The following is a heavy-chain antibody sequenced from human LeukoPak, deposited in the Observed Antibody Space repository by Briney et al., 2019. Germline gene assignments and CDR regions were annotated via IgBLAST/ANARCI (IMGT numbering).Heavy chain of an antibody. CDR2: INSDGSST. Sequence: GGSLRLSCTASGFTFDTYWMHWVRQAPGKGLVWVSRINSDGSSTSYADSVKGRFSISRDSAKNTLYLQMTSLGAEDTAVYYCATTYYYDRSGYVGYWGQGTLVTVSS. CDR1: GFTFDTYW. CDR3: ATTYYYDRSGYVGY. J-gene: IGHJ4*02. D-gene: IGHD3-22*01. V-gene: IGHV3-74*01.